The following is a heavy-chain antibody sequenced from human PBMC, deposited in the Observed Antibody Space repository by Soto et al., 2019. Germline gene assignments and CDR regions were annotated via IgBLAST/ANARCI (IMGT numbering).Heavy chain of an antibody. CDR3: VREGRGSFDF. J-gene: IGHJ3*01. Sequence: XGSLILSCAASGFIFTNYAMNWVRQAPGKGLEWVSVIGGRGNSAYYADSVQGRFTISRDNSKNTLSLQMSSLTADDTAIYYCVREGRGSFDFRGRGTMVTVSS. V-gene: IGHV3-23*01. D-gene: IGHD5-12*01. CDR1: GFIFTNYA. CDR2: IGGRGNSA.